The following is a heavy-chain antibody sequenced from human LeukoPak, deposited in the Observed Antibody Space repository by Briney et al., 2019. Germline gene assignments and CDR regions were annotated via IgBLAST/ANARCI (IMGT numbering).Heavy chain of an antibody. Sequence: GASVKVSCKASGGTFSSYAISWVRQAPGQGLEWMGRIIPILGIANYAQKFQGRVTITADKSTSTAYMELSSLRSEDTAVYYCAALNGYYYYGMDVWGQGTTVTVSS. D-gene: IGHD1-1*01. CDR1: GGTFSSYA. J-gene: IGHJ6*02. V-gene: IGHV1-69*04. CDR3: AALNGYYYYGMDV. CDR2: IIPILGIA.